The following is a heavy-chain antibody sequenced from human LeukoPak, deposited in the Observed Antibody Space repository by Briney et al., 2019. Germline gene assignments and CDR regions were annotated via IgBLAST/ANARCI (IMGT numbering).Heavy chain of an antibody. CDR3: AKSLPGYDAFDI. CDR1: GFTFVSHA. V-gene: IGHV3-30-3*02. Sequence: GGSLRLSCAVSGFTFVSHAMNWVRQAPGKGLEWVAVISYDGSNKYYADSVKGRFAISRDNSKNTLYLQMNSLRAEDTAVYYCAKSLPGYDAFDIWGQGTMVTVSS. D-gene: IGHD2-15*01. CDR2: ISYDGSNK. J-gene: IGHJ3*02.